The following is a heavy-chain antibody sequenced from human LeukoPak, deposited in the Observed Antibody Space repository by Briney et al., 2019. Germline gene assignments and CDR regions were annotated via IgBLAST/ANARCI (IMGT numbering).Heavy chain of an antibody. CDR2: IYHSGST. Sequence: PSETLSLTCAVSGGSISSSNWWSWVRQPPGKGLEWIGEIYHSGSTNYNPSLKSRVTISVDKSKNQFSLKLSSVTAADTAVYYCARDCSSTSCPFDYWGQGTLVTVSS. D-gene: IGHD2-2*01. CDR1: GGSISSSNW. V-gene: IGHV4-4*02. J-gene: IGHJ4*02. CDR3: ARDCSSTSCPFDY.